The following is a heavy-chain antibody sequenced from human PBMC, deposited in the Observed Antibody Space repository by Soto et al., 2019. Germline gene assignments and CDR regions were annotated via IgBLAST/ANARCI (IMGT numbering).Heavy chain of an antibody. CDR3: ARQPGYYDILTGYSTYYFDY. D-gene: IGHD3-9*01. J-gene: IGHJ4*02. CDR1: GGSISSYY. CDR2: IYYRGNT. Sequence: PSETLSLTCTVSGGSISSYYWNWIRQPPGKGLEWIGYIYYRGNTNYNPSLKSRVTISVDTSKNQFSLKLSSVTAADTAVYYCARQPGYYDILTGYSTYYFDYWGQGTQVTGSS. V-gene: IGHV4-59*08.